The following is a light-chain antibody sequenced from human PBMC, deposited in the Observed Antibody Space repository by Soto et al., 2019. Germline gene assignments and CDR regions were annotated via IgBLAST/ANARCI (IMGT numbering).Light chain of an antibody. CDR1: NSDVGDYNY. Sequence: QSVLTQPASVSGSPGQSITISCTGTNSDVGDYNYVSWYQQHPGKAPKLMIYDVSNRPSGVSNRFSGSKSGNTASLTISGLQAEDEGDYYCSSYSGSSSVVFGGGTKVTVL. V-gene: IGLV2-14*03. CDR2: DVS. J-gene: IGLJ2*01. CDR3: SSYSGSSSVV.